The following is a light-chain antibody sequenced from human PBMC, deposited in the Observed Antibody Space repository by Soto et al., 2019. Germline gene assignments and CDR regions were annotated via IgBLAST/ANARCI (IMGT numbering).Light chain of an antibody. V-gene: IGKV1-5*03. CDR1: LSVSSW. CDR3: QQYNSDST. Sequence: DIQMTQSPSTLSASVGDRVTITCRASLSVSSWLAWYPQKPGKAPKLLIYRASSLGNGVPSRFSGRGSGTAFTLTISNLQPDDFGTYYCQQYNSDSTFGQGTRVEIK. CDR2: RAS. J-gene: IGKJ1*01.